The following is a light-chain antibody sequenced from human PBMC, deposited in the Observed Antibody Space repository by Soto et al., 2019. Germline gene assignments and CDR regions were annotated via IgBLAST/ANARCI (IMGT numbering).Light chain of an antibody. CDR1: SSDVGGYNH. Sequence: QSALTQPASVSGSPGQSITISCTGTSSDVGGYNHVSWYQQRPSKVPKLMIYDVSNRPSGVSARFSGSKSGNTASLTISGLQAEDEADSYCSTYTSTPTMVFGGGTNITVL. J-gene: IGLJ2*01. CDR2: DVS. V-gene: IGLV2-14*03. CDR3: STYTSTPTMV.